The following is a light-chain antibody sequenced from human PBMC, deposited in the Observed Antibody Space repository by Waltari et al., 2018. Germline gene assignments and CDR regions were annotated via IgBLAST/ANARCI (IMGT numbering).Light chain of an antibody. J-gene: IGKJ3*01. CDR1: QSVSSN. V-gene: IGKV3-15*01. CDR3: QQYKSWPFT. CDR2: HAS. Sequence: EILLTQSPDTLSVSPGERATLSCRASQSVSSNLAWYQQRPGQAPRLLIFHASTRATVIPARFSGSGSGTEFNLTISSLQSEDFALYYCQQYKSWPFTFGPGTTVDFK.